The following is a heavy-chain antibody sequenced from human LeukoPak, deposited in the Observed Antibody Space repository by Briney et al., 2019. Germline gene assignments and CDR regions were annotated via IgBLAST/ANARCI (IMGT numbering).Heavy chain of an antibody. Sequence: GASVKVSCKASGYTFTGYYMHWVRQAPGQGLEWLGRINPNSGGTNYAQKFQGRVTMTRDTSISTAYMELSRLRSDDTAVYYCATERITMVRGVIPIHFDYWGQGTLVTVSS. CDR1: GYTFTGYY. D-gene: IGHD3-10*01. V-gene: IGHV1-2*06. CDR3: ATERITMVRGVIPIHFDY. J-gene: IGHJ4*02. CDR2: INPNSGGT.